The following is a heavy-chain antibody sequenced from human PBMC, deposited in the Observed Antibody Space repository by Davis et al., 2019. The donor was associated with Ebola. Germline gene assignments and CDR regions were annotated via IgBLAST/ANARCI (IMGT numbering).Heavy chain of an antibody. J-gene: IGHJ5*02. D-gene: IGHD6-19*01. CDR2: IKEDGSDK. CDR3: ARPIAVAGSWFDP. CDR1: GFTFSTYW. V-gene: IGHV3-7*01. Sequence: GESLKISCAASGFTFSTYWMSWVRQAPGKGPEWVANIKEDGSDKYYVDSVKGRFTISRDNAKNSLYLQMSSLRVEDTAVYYCARPIAVAGSWFDPWGQGTLVTVSS.